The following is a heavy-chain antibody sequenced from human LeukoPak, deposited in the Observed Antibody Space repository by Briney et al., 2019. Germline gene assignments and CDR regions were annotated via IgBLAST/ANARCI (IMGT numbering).Heavy chain of an antibody. CDR1: GYTFTSYP. Sequence: GASVKVSCKASGYTFTSYPMHWVRQAPGQRLEWMGWINPGDGNTKYSQKFQGRVTITRDTSASTAYMELSSLRSEDSAVYYCARDLNWYFDYWGQGTLVTVPS. J-gene: IGHJ4*02. CDR2: INPGDGNT. CDR3: ARDLNWYFDY. V-gene: IGHV1-3*01. D-gene: IGHD1-1*01.